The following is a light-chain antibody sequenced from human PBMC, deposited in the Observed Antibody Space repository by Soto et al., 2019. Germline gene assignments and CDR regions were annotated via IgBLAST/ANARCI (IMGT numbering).Light chain of an antibody. J-gene: IGKJ5*01. CDR3: QLRSNWRPIT. CDR1: QSVSSY. Sequence: EIVLTQSPATLSLSPGERATLSCRASQSVSSYLAWYQQKPGQAPRLLIYDASNRATGIPARFSGSGSVTEVPLPISSLEPDDFAGYCCQLRSNWRPITFGQGTRVE. V-gene: IGKV3-11*01. CDR2: DAS.